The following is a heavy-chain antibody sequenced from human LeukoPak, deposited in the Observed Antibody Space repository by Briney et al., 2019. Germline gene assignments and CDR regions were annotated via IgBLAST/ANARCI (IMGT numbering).Heavy chain of an antibody. CDR3: ARDWGYCSGGNCYSVFDY. CDR1: GFTFSSYW. D-gene: IGHD2-15*01. J-gene: IGHJ4*02. V-gene: IGHV3-7*01. CDR2: IKQDGSEK. Sequence: PGGSLRLSCAASGFTFSSYWMNWVRQAPGKGLEWVANIKQDGSEKYYVDSVKGRFTISRDNAKNSLYLQMNSLRAEGTAVYYCARDWGYCSGGNCYSVFDYWGQGTLVTVSS.